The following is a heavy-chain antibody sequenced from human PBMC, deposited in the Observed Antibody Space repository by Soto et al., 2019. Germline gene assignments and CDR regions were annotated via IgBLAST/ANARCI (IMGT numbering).Heavy chain of an antibody. CDR3: ARDRGYDAHDYYYNAMDV. D-gene: IGHD3-10*01. V-gene: IGHV3-21*01. Sequence: PGGSLRLSCISSGFTFRTYTMNRVHQAPGKGLEWVSGIRGFSPYTFYAESVKGRFTISRDNAKNSLYLQMNSLRAEDTAVYYCARDRGYDAHDYYYNAMDVWGQGTTVTVSS. CDR1: GFTFRTYT. J-gene: IGHJ6*02. CDR2: IRGFSPYT.